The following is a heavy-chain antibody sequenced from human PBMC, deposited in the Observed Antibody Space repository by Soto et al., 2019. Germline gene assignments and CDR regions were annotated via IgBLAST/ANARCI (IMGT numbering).Heavy chain of an antibody. CDR2: ISAHNGDT. CDR3: ARMVRGSNIDYYYYMDV. CDR1: GYTFTSHG. V-gene: IGHV1-18*01. J-gene: IGHJ6*03. D-gene: IGHD3-10*01. Sequence: QVHLVQSGGEVKKPGASVKVSCKASGYTFTSHGISWVRQAPGHGLEWMGWISAHNGDTNYAQKLQGRVTVTTDTTTNTADMELRSLRSEDTAVYYCARMVRGSNIDYYYYMDVGGKGTTVTVSS.